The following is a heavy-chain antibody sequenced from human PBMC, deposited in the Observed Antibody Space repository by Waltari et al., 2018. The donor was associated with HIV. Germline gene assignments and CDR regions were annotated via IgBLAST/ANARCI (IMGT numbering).Heavy chain of an antibody. CDR1: GFSFSSYS. J-gene: IGHJ4*02. Sequence: EVQLVESGGDLVQPGGSLRLSCAASGFSFSSYSMNWVRTAPGKGLEWISYISNSGNTIDYADSVKGRFTISRDNAKNSLSLQMHSLRAEDTAVYYCARARGYSYGYEDYWGQGALVTVSS. V-gene: IGHV3-48*04. D-gene: IGHD5-18*01. CDR3: ARARGYSYGYEDY. CDR2: ISNSGNTI.